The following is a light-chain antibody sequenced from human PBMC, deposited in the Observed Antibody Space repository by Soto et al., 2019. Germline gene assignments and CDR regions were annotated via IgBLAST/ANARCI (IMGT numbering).Light chain of an antibody. CDR2: EGS. Sequence: LTQPASVSGSPGQSITISCTGTSSDVGSYNLVSWYQHHPGKAPKLMIYEGSKRPSWVSNRFSGSKSGNTASLTISGLQAEDEADYYCCSYAGSSTYVFGTGTKVTVL. J-gene: IGLJ1*01. CDR3: CSYAGSSTYV. V-gene: IGLV2-23*01. CDR1: SSDVGSYNL.